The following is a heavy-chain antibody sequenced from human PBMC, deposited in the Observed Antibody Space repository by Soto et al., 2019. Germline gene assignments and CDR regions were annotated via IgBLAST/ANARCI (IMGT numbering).Heavy chain of an antibody. CDR2: ISYDGSNK. D-gene: IGHD2-2*01. J-gene: IGHJ6*02. V-gene: IGHV3-30-3*01. CDR3: ARDLFDQWIVLVPATNGMDV. CDR1: GFTFSSYS. Sequence: SLILSCAASGFTFSSYSMHWVRQAPGKGLEWVAVISYDGSNKYYADSVKGRFTISRDNSKNTLYLQMNSLRAEDTAVYYCARDLFDQWIVLVPATNGMDVWGQGTTVTVSS.